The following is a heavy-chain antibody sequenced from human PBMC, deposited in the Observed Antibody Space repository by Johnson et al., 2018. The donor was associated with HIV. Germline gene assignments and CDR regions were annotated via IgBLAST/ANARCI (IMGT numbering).Heavy chain of an antibody. J-gene: IGHJ3*02. CDR2: INWNGVST. D-gene: IGHD6-19*01. Sequence: VQLVESGGGVVRPGGSLRLSCAASGFTFDEYGMSWVRQTPGKGLEWVSGINWNGVSTSHVDSVKGRFTISRDNAKNSLYLQMNSLRADDTALYYCARDFTVADIGHYALDIWGQGTLVTVSS. CDR1: GFTFDEYG. V-gene: IGHV3-20*04. CDR3: ARDFTVADIGHYALDI.